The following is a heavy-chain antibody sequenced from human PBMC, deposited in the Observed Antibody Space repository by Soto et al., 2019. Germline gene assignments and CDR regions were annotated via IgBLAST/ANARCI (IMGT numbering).Heavy chain of an antibody. D-gene: IGHD6-13*01. CDR3: ARRYSSAFDI. V-gene: IGHV4-59*08. CDR1: GGSISSYY. Sequence: QVQLQESGPGLVKPSETLSLTCTVSGGSISSYYWSWIRQPPGKGLEWIGYIYYSGSTNYNPSLTSRFTISVATAKNQFSLKLSSVTAADTAVYYCARRYSSAFDIWGQGTMVTVSS. CDR2: IYYSGST. J-gene: IGHJ3*02.